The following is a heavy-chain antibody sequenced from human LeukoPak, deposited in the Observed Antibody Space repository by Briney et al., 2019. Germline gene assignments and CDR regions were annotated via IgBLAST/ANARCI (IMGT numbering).Heavy chain of an antibody. CDR3: AKDHFHRYYYDSSGYYPFDY. Sequence: QSGGSLRLSCAASGFTFSSYAMSWVRQAPGKGLEWVSAISGSGGSTYYADPVKGRFTISRDNSKNTLYLQMNSLRAEDTAVYYCAKDHFHRYYYDSSGYYPFDYWGQGTLVTVSS. J-gene: IGHJ4*02. CDR2: ISGSGGST. CDR1: GFTFSSYA. V-gene: IGHV3-23*01. D-gene: IGHD3-22*01.